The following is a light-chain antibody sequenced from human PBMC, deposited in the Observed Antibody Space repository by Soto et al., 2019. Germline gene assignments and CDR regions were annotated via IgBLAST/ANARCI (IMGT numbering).Light chain of an antibody. Sequence: EIVLTQSPATLSLSPGERATLSCRASQSVSSYLAWYQHKPGQAPRLLIYDASSRATGIPARFSGSGSGTDFTLTISSLVPEDFAVYYCQQRSNWPSITFGHGTRLEIK. CDR2: DAS. V-gene: IGKV3-11*01. CDR1: QSVSSY. J-gene: IGKJ5*01. CDR3: QQRSNWPSIT.